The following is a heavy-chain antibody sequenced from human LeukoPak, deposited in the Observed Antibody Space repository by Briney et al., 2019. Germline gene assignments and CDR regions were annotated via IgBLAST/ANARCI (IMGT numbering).Heavy chain of an antibody. D-gene: IGHD3-10*01. J-gene: IGHJ6*03. CDR1: GGSISSYY. Sequence: PSETLSLTCTVSGGSISSYYWSWIRQPPGKGLEWIGYIYTSGSTNYNPSLKSRVTISVDTSKNQFSLKLSSVTAADTAVYYCARGGYYGSGSSKVYYYYMDVWGKGTTVTVSS. CDR2: IYTSGST. V-gene: IGHV4-4*09. CDR3: ARGGYYGSGSSKVYYYYMDV.